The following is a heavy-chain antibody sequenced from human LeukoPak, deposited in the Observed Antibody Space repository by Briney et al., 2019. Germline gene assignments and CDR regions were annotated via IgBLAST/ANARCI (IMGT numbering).Heavy chain of an antibody. D-gene: IGHD6-13*01. CDR1: GFMFSSYW. V-gene: IGHV3-23*01. CDR3: AKSASSWPLYYFDY. CDR2: ISGSGGST. J-gene: IGHJ4*02. Sequence: PGGSLRLSCVASGFMFSSYWMNWVRQAPGKGLVWVSIISGSGGSTSYADSVKGRSTISRDNSKNTLYLQMNSLRAEDTALYYCAKSASSWPLYYFDYWGQGTLVTVSS.